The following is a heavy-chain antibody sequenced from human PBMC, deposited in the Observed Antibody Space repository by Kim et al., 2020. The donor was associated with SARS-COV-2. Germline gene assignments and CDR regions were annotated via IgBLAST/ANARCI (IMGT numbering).Heavy chain of an antibody. CDR1: SDSFSAYY. Sequence: SETLSLTCTVSSDSFSAYYWSWIRQIPGKGLEWIGYIFYSGSTNYNPSLKSRATISWDTSRNQFSLDLTSVTQAATAVYYCARSKGRARWPQFDSWGHG. CDR2: IFYSGST. V-gene: IGHV4-59*01. CDR3: ARSKGRARWPQFDS. J-gene: IGHJ5*01.